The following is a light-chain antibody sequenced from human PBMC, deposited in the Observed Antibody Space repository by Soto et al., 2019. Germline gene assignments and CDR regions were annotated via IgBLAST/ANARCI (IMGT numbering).Light chain of an antibody. CDR3: SSYSTSSTPYV. V-gene: IGLV2-14*01. J-gene: IGLJ1*01. CDR2: EVD. Sequence: QSVLTQPASVSGSPGQSITISCTGSSSKDIVFNYVSWYQHHPDKAPKLMIYEVDYRASGVSNRFSGAKSGNTASLTISGLQPEDEADYYCSSYSTSSTPYVFGSGTKVTVL. CDR1: SSKDIVFNY.